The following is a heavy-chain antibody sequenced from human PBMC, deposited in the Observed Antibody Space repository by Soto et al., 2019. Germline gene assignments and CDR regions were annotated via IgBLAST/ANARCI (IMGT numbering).Heavy chain of an antibody. CDR3: ARVWRGFYDILTGYTDY. CDR1: GYTFTSYG. D-gene: IGHD3-9*01. CDR2: ISAYNGNT. V-gene: IGHV1-18*01. J-gene: IGHJ4*02. Sequence: ASVEVSCKASGYTFTSYGISWVRQAPGQGLEWMGWISAYNGNTNYAQKLQGRVTMTTDTSTSTAYMELRSLRSDDTAVYYCARVWRGFYDILTGYTDYWGQGTLVTVSS.